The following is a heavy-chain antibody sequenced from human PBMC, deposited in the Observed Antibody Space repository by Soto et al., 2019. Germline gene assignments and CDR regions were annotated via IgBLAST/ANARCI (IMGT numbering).Heavy chain of an antibody. CDR3: ARDLEYYPEGSGQIRYFHH. J-gene: IGHJ1*01. D-gene: IGHD3-3*01. Sequence: QVQLQESGPGLVKPSGTLSLTCVVSGGSISSTHWWSWVRQPPGKGLEWIGEIYHSGITDYNPSLKSRVTRSVDKSKNQFSLTVSSVTAADTAVYYCARDLEYYPEGSGQIRYFHHWGQGTLVTVSS. CDR2: IYHSGIT. CDR1: GGSISSTHW. V-gene: IGHV4-4*02.